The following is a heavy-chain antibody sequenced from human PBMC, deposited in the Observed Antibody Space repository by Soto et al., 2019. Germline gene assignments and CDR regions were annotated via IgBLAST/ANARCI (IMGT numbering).Heavy chain of an antibody. D-gene: IGHD6-13*01. Sequence: QVQLVQSGAEVKKPGASVKVSCKTSGYTFTDYYIHWVRQAPGQGLEWMGWINPKSGGTRYAQKFQGGVTMTRDTSISTGSVDLSRLRADDTAVYYCGRDRADQEIAGDPYFDYWGQGTLVTVSS. CDR1: GYTFTDYY. CDR3: GRDRADQEIAGDPYFDY. CDR2: INPKSGGT. V-gene: IGHV1-2*02. J-gene: IGHJ4*02.